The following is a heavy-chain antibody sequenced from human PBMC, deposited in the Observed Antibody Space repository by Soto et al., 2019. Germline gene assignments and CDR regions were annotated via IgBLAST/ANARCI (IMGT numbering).Heavy chain of an antibody. CDR2: ISAYNGNT. Sequence: QVQLVQSGAEVKKPGASVKVSCKASGYTFTNYGISWVRQAPGQGLEWMGWISAYNGNTKYAQKLQGRVTMTTDTSTSTAYMALRSLRSDDTAVYYCARDRMDQRLINNWFGPWGQGNLVTVSS. J-gene: IGHJ5*02. V-gene: IGHV1-18*01. D-gene: IGHD6-25*01. CDR1: GYTFTNYG. CDR3: ARDRMDQRLINNWFGP.